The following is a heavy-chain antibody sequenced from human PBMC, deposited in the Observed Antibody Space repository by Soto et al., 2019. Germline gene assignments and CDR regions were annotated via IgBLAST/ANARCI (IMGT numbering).Heavy chain of an antibody. CDR3: SLVVVNLH. V-gene: IGHV3-30*03. D-gene: IGHD2-2*01. J-gene: IGHJ4*02. CDR2: ISYDGSNK. Sequence: GGSLRLSCAASGFTFSSYGMHWVRQAPGKGLEWVAVISYDGSNKYYADTVKGRFTISRDNSKNTLYLQMNSLRAEDTAVYYCSLVVVNLHWGQGTLVTVSS. CDR1: GFTFSSYG.